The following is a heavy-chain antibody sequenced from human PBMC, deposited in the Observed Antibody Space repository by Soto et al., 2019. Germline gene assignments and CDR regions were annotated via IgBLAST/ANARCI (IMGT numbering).Heavy chain of an antibody. CDR1: GDSISSGGYY. Sequence: PSETLSLTCTVSGDSISSGGYYWSWIRQHPGKGLEWIGYSYYTGTTYYNPSLRSRISISVDTSKNQFSLKLSSVTAADTAVYYCARAGSRSPTWFDPSRQGTQLTVSS. V-gene: IGHV4-31*03. D-gene: IGHD1-1*01. CDR2: SYYTGTT. CDR3: ARAGSRSPTWFDP. J-gene: IGHJ5*02.